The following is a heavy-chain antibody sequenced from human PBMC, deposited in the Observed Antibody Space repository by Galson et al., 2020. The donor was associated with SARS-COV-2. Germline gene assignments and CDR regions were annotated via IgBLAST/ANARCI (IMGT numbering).Heavy chain of an antibody. CDR3: ARAADGGGYYKRWFDP. CDR2: ISSSSSTI. J-gene: IGHJ5*02. Sequence: QASETLSLTCAASGFTFSSYSMNWVRQAPGKGLEWVSYISSSSSTIYYADSVKGRFTISRDNAKNSLYLQMNSLRDEDTAVYYCARAADGGGYYKRWFDPWGQGTLVTVSS. V-gene: IGHV3-48*02. CDR1: GFTFSSYS. D-gene: IGHD3-10*01.